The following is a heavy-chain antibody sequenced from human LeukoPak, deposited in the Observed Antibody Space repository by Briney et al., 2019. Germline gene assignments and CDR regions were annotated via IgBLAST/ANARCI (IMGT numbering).Heavy chain of an antibody. CDR2: IKPDGSGK. CDR3: ARGGDYVLIDY. Sequence: GGSLRLSCAASGFTFSSYAMSWVRQAPGKGLEWVANIKPDGSGKYYVDSLKGRFTISRDNAKNSLYLQMNSLRAEDTAVYYCARGGDYVLIDYWGQGTLVTVSS. J-gene: IGHJ4*02. D-gene: IGHD4-17*01. V-gene: IGHV3-7*03. CDR1: GFTFSSYA.